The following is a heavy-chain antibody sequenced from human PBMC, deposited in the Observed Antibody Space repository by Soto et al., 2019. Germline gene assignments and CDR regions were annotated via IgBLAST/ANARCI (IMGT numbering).Heavy chain of an antibody. CDR1: GFTLSSHA. CDR3: AREMGYCISTSCPFGY. V-gene: IGHV3-30-3*01. J-gene: IGHJ4*02. CDR2: TSYDGSNK. D-gene: IGHD2-2*01. Sequence: QVQLVESGGGVVQPGRSLRLSCTASGFTLSSHAMHWVRQAPGKGLEWVAITSYDGSNKYHADSVKGRFTISRDNSKNTLSLQMNSLRTEDTAVYYCAREMGYCISTSCPFGYWGQGTLVTVSS.